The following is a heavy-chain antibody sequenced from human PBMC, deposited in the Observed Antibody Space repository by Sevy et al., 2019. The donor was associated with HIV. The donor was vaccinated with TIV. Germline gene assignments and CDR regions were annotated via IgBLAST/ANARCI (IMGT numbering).Heavy chain of an antibody. V-gene: IGHV4-59*01. J-gene: IGHJ3*02. D-gene: IGHD3-22*01. Sequence: SETLSLTCAVSGGSIGRYYWSWIRQSPGRGLEWIGYIYYAGSTDYNSSLKSRVTISLDRSKNQFSLSLNSVTAADTAVYYCARDAGNYHDSSNYYYVYAFDIWGQGTLVTVSS. CDR1: GGSIGRYY. CDR3: ARDAGNYHDSSNYYYVYAFDI. CDR2: IYYAGST.